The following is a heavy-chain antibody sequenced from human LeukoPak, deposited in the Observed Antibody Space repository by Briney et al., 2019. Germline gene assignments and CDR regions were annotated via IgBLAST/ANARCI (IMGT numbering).Heavy chain of an antibody. V-gene: IGHV3-48*03. Sequence: SGGSLRLSCAASGFTFSSYEMNWVRQAPGKGLEWVSYISSSGSTIYYADSVKGRFTISRDNAKNSLYLQMNSLRAEDTAVYYCAKDTADILTGYSNYFDYWGQGTLVTVSS. CDR3: AKDTADILTGYSNYFDY. CDR2: ISSSGSTI. D-gene: IGHD3-9*01. J-gene: IGHJ4*02. CDR1: GFTFSSYE.